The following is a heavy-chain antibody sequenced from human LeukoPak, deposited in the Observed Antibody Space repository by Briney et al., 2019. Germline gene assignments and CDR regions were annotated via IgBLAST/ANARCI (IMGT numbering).Heavy chain of an antibody. Sequence: PSETLSLTCAVYGGSFSGYYWSWIRQPPGKGLEWIGEINHSGSTNYNPSLKSRVTISVDTSKNQFSLKLSSVTAADTAVYYCARGIKSIFLPLRYFDWPNRRCGGACPTLFDYWGQGTLVTVSS. V-gene: IGHV4-34*01. CDR1: GGSFSGYY. D-gene: IGHD3-9*01. J-gene: IGHJ4*02. CDR2: INHSGST. CDR3: ARGIKSIFLPLRYFDWPNRRCGGACPTLFDY.